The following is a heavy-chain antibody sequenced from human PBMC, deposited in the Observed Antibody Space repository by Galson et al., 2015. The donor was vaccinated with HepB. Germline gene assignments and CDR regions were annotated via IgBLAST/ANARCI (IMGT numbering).Heavy chain of an antibody. D-gene: IGHD2-2*01. CDR3: ASGHCTSTSCSLWGDFYYSMDV. Sequence: AISGDSVSSDTAAWNWIRQSPSRGLEWLGGTYYRSKWYNDYAVSVKSRISINPDTSKNQFSLQLNSVTPEDTAVYYCASGHCTSTSCSLWGDFYYSMDVWGQGTTVTVSS. V-gene: IGHV6-1*01. CDR2: TYYRSKWYN. J-gene: IGHJ6*02. CDR1: GDSVSSDTAA.